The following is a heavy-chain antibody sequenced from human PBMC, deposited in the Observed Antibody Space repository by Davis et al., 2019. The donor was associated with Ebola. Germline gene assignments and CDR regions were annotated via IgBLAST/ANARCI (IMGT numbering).Heavy chain of an antibody. V-gene: IGHV4-34*01. CDR2: INHSGST. Sequence: SQTLSLTCAVYGGSFSVYYWSWIRQPPGKGLEWIGEINHSGSTNYNPSLNSRVSMSVDTSKNQFSLKLSSVTAADTAVYYCARKLGRAAPIDYWGQGTLVTVSS. CDR1: GGSFSVYY. CDR3: ARKLGRAAPIDY. J-gene: IGHJ4*02. D-gene: IGHD7-27*01.